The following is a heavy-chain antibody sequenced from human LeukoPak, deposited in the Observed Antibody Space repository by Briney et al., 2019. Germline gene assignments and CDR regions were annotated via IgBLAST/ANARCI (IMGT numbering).Heavy chain of an antibody. D-gene: IGHD3-3*01. J-gene: IGHJ5*02. CDR1: GGSFSGYY. Sequence: SETLSLTCAVYGGSFSGYYWSWIRQPPGKGLEWIGEINHSESTNYNPSLKSRVTISVDTSKNQFSLKLSSVTAADTAVYYCASQIRFLEWAPKRVWFDPWGQGTLVTVSS. V-gene: IGHV4-34*01. CDR2: INHSEST. CDR3: ASQIRFLEWAPKRVWFDP.